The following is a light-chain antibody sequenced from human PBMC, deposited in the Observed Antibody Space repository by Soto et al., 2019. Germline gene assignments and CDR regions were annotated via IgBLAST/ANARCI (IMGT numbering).Light chain of an antibody. Sequence: DIVMTQSPDSVAVSLGERATINCKYSQSVLYSSNNKNYLAWYQQKPGQPPKLLIYWASTRESGVPDRFSGSGSGTDFTLTISSLQAEDVAVYHCQQYYSTPYTFGQGTKLEIK. J-gene: IGKJ2*01. CDR1: QSVLYSSNNKNY. CDR3: QQYYSTPYT. CDR2: WAS. V-gene: IGKV4-1*01.